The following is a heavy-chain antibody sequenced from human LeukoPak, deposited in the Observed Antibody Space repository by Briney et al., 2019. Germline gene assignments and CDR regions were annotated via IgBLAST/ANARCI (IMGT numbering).Heavy chain of an antibody. J-gene: IGHJ6*03. CDR3: ARDLRGSRVYYYYYYMDV. CDR1: GFTFDDYG. V-gene: IGHV3-20*04. CDR2: INWNGGGT. Sequence: GGSLRLSCAASGFTFDDYGMSWVRQAPGKGLEWVSGINWNGGGTGYADSVKGRFTISRDNAKNSLYLQMNSLRAEDTALYYCARDLRGSRVYYYYYYMDVWGKGTTVTVSS. D-gene: IGHD3-10*01.